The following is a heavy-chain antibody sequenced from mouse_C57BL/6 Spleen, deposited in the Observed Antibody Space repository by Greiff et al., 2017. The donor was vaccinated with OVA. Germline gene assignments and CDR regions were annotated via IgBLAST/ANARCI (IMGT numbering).Heavy chain of an antibody. V-gene: IGHV14-4*01. CDR2: IDPENGDT. CDR3: TTWVLYGEAY. D-gene: IGHD1-1*02. Sequence: EVQLQQSGAELVRPGASVKLSCTASGFNIKDDYMHWVKQRPEQGLEWIGWIDPENGDTEYASKFQGKATITADTPSNTAYLQLSSLTSEDTAVYYCTTWVLYGEAYWGQGTLVTVSA. CDR1: GFNIKDDY. J-gene: IGHJ3*01.